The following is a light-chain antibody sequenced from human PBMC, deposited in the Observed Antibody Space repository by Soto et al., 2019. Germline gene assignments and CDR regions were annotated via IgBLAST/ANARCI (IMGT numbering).Light chain of an antibody. CDR1: QSVSSN. J-gene: IGKJ5*01. CDR3: QQYNNWSLT. Sequence: QSPSTLSESKWERATLSCRASQSVSSNLAWYQQKPGQAPRLLIYGASTWATGVPARFSGSGSGTEFALTISSPQSEDFAVYFCQQYNNWSLTFGPGTRLEI. V-gene: IGKV3D-15*01. CDR2: GAS.